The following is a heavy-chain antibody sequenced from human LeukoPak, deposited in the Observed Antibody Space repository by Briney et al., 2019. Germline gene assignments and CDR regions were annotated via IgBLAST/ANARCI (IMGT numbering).Heavy chain of an antibody. CDR1: GFTFSSYG. CDR2: IRYDGSNK. Sequence: GGSLRLSCAASGFTFSSYGMHWVRQAPGKGLKWVAFIRYDGSNKYYADSVKGRFTISRDNSKNTLYLQMNSLRAEDTAVYYCAMSLTSGWYKAFDYWGPGSLVTVSS. CDR3: AMSLTSGWYKAFDY. J-gene: IGHJ4*02. V-gene: IGHV3-30*02. D-gene: IGHD6-19*01.